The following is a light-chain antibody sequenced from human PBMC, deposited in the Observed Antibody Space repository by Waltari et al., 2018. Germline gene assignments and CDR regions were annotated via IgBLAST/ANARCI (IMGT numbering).Light chain of an antibody. CDR3: QQYNNWRT. Sequence: EIVMTQSPATLSVSPGERATLSCTASQSVSSNLAWYQQKPGQAPRLLIYGASTRATGIPARFSGSVSGTEFTLTISSLQSEDFAVYYCQQYNNWRTFGQGTKVEIK. V-gene: IGKV3-15*01. J-gene: IGKJ1*01. CDR1: QSVSSN. CDR2: GAS.